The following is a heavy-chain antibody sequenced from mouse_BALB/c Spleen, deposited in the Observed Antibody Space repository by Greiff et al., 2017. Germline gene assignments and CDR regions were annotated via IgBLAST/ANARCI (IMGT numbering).Heavy chain of an antibody. Sequence: QVQLQQSGAELVRPGASVKLSCKASGYTFTSYWINWVKQRPGQGLEWIGNIYPSDSYTDYNQRFKDKATLTVDKSSSTAYMQLSSPTSEDSAVYYCTRGTTATDFDYWGQGTTLTVSS. D-gene: IGHD1-2*01. CDR1: GYTFTSYW. CDR3: TRGTTATDFDY. V-gene: IGHV1-69*02. CDR2: IYPSDSYT. J-gene: IGHJ2*01.